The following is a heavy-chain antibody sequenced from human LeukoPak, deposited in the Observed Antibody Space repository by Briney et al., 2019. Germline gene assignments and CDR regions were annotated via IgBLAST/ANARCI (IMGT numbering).Heavy chain of an antibody. CDR3: ARVLGYYYYYGMDV. V-gene: IGHV3-21*01. Sequence: GGSLRLSCAASGFTFSSYSMNWVRQAPGKGLEWVSSISSSSSYIYHADTVKGRFTISRDNAKNSLYLQMNSLRAEDTAVYYCARVLGYYYYYGMDVWGQGTTVTVSS. CDR2: ISSSSSYI. J-gene: IGHJ6*02. CDR1: GFTFSSYS.